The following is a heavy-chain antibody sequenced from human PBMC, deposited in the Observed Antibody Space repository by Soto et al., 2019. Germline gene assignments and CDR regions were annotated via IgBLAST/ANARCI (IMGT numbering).Heavy chain of an antibody. CDR3: ARQFRGQLLRQCYFDY. CDR2: IYYSGST. D-gene: IGHD3-10*01. CDR1: GGSISSSSYY. Sequence: TLSLTCTVSGGSISSSSYYWGWIRQPPGKGLEWIGSIYYSGSTYYNPSLKSRVTISVDTSKNQFSLKLSSVTAADTAVYYCARQFRGQLLRQCYFDYWGQGTLVTVSS. J-gene: IGHJ4*02. V-gene: IGHV4-39*01.